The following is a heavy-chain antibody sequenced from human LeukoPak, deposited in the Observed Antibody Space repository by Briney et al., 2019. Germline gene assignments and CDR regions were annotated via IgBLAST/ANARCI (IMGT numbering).Heavy chain of an antibody. CDR3: ARVVVWFGELSGYFDY. CDR1: GFTFEDYA. V-gene: IGHV3-9*01. D-gene: IGHD3-10*01. Sequence: GGSLRLSCAASGFTFEDYAMHWVRHVPGKGLEWVSGISWNRGIIEYADSVKGRFTISRDNAKNSLYLQMNSLRVEDTALYYCARVVVWFGELSGYFDYWGQGTLVTVSS. CDR2: ISWNRGII. J-gene: IGHJ4*02.